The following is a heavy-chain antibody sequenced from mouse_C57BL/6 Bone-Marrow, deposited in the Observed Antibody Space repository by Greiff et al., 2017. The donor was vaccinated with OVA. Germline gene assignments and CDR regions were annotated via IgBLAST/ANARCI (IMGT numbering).Heavy chain of an antibody. CDR1: GYTFTSYW. CDR3: ARDHYYGSSMDY. D-gene: IGHD1-1*01. CDR2: IHPNSGST. V-gene: IGHV1-64*01. Sequence: VQLQQPGAELVKPGASVKLSCKASGYTFTSYWMHWVKQRPGQGLEWIGMIHPNSGSTNYNEKFKSKATLTVDKSSSTAYMQLSSLTSEDSAVYYCARDHYYGSSMDYWGQGTSVTVSS. J-gene: IGHJ4*01.